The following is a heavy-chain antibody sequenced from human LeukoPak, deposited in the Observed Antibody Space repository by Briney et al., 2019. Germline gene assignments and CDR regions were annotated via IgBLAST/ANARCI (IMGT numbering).Heavy chain of an antibody. CDR3: AREPWGGFDY. J-gene: IGHJ4*02. V-gene: IGHV4-59*01. Sequence: SETLSLTCTVSGDSISGYYWSWIRRPPGEGLEWIGYIHSSGTTDYNPSLKSRVTMSVDTSKNQFSLRVNSVTAADTAVYYCAREPWGGFDYWGQGTLVTVSS. CDR2: IHSSGTT. D-gene: IGHD3-16*01. CDR1: GDSISGYY.